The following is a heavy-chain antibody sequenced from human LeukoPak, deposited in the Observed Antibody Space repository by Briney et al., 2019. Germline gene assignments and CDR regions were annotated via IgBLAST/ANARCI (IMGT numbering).Heavy chain of an antibody. J-gene: IGHJ4*02. D-gene: IGHD3/OR15-3a*01. CDR2: IYTSGST. CDR1: GASISSYY. CDR3: ARQTGSGLFILP. V-gene: IGHV4-4*07. Sequence: SETLSLTCTVSGASISSYYWSWIRQPAGKGLEWIGRIYTSGSTNYNASLKSQVSISIDTSKNQFSLKLTSVTAADTAVYYCARQTGSGLFILPGGQGTLVTVSS.